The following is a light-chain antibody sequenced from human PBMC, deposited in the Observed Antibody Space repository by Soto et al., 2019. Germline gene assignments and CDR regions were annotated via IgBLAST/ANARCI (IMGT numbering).Light chain of an antibody. Sequence: QSALTQPRSVSGSPGQSVTISCTGTSSDVGGYNYVSWYQQHPGKAPKLMIYDVSKRPSGVPDLFSGSKSGNTASLTISGFQAEDEADYYCCSYAGSHTLLFGGGTKVTVL. CDR2: DVS. CDR3: CSYAGSHTLL. J-gene: IGLJ2*01. V-gene: IGLV2-11*01. CDR1: SSDVGGYNY.